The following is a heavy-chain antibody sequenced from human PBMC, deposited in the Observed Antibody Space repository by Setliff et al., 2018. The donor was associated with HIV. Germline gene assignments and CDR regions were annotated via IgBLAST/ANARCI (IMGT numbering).Heavy chain of an antibody. Sequence: SETLSLTCTVSGGSITSSISDATYYWGWIRQPPGKGLEWIGSFHHTGNANYSPSLESRVTISVDTSQNHFSLKLASVTAADTAVYYCVRDRFTWAYCGGACGWFDPWGQGTLVTVSS. CDR3: VRDRFTWAYCGGACGWFDP. CDR2: FHHTGNA. J-gene: IGHJ5*02. D-gene: IGHD2-21*02. V-gene: IGHV4-39*02. CDR1: GGSITSSISDATYY.